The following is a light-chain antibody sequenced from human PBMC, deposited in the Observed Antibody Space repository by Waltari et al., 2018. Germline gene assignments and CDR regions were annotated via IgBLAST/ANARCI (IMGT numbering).Light chain of an antibody. V-gene: IGKV2-30*02. J-gene: IGKJ1*01. CDR1: QSLVHSGGDTY. Sequence: DVVMTQSPLSLPVTLGQPASISCRSSQSLVHSGGDTYLNWFQQRPGQSPRHLIYKVSNRDAGVPDRFSGSGSGTDFTLKISRVEAEDVAVYYCMQATHWPGTFGQGTKVEIK. CDR2: KVS. CDR3: MQATHWPGT.